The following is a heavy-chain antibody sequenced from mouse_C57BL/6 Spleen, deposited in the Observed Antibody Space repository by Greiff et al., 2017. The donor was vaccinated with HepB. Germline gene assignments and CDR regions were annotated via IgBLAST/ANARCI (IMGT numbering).Heavy chain of an antibody. CDR1: GFNIKDDY. D-gene: IGHD1-1*01. J-gene: IGHJ4*01. Sequence: VQLQQSGAELVRPGASVKLSCTASGFNIKDDYMHWVKQRPEQGLEWIGWIDPENGDTEYASKFQGKATITAYTSSNTAYLQLSSLTSEDTAVYYCTTGTTVDYYAMDYWGQGTSVTVSS. V-gene: IGHV14-4*01. CDR3: TTGTTVDYYAMDY. CDR2: IDPENGDT.